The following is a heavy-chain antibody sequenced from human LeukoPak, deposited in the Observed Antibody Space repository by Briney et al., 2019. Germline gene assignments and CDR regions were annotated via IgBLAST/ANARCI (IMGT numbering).Heavy chain of an antibody. CDR2: IYYSGST. J-gene: IGHJ4*02. D-gene: IGHD1-14*01. CDR1: GGSMSSYY. CDR3: ARDENRLIDY. Sequence: PSETLSLTCTVSGGSMSSYYWGWIRQPPGRGLEWIGYIYYSGSTSYNPSLKSRVTISVDTSKNQFSLKLSSVTAADTAVYYCARDENRLIDYWGQGTLVTVSS. V-gene: IGHV4-59*12.